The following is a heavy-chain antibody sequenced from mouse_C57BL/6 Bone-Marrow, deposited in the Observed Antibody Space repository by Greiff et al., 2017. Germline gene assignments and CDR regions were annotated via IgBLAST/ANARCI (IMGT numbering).Heavy chain of an antibody. Sequence: QVHVKQPGAELVKPGASVKMSCTASGYTFTSYWITWVSQRPGQGLEWLGDIYPGSGSTNYNEKFKSRVTLTVDNASSTAYLQISSLTSDDSAVDYGARGGYDYDLDYWDRGTALTVTA. CDR3: ARGGYDYDLDY. J-gene: IGHJ2*01. V-gene: IGHV1-55*01. D-gene: IGHD2-4*01. CDR2: IYPGSGST. CDR1: GYTFTSYW.